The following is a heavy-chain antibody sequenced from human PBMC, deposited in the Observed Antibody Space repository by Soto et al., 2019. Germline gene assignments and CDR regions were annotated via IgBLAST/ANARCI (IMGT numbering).Heavy chain of an antibody. CDR1: GFTFSNAW. V-gene: IGHV3-15*07. Sequence: GGSLRLSCAASGFTFSNAWMNWVRQAPGKGLEWVGRIKSKTDGGTTNYAATVKGRFNISRDDSKNTLYLQMNILKTEDTALYYCTTDKLGASDGGNFQHWGQGTLVTVSS. CDR3: TTDKLGASDGGNFQH. D-gene: IGHD7-27*01. J-gene: IGHJ1*01. CDR2: IKSKTDGGTT.